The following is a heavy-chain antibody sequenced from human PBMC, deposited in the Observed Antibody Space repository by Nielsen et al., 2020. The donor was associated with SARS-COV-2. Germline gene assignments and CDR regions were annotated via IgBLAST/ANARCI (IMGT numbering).Heavy chain of an antibody. CDR2: IWYDGSNK. CDR1: GFTFSSYG. CDR3: ARGEYSSGWYVHYYYYGMDV. Sequence: GESLKISCAASGFTFSSYGMHWVRQAPGKGLEWVAVIWYDGSNKYYADSVKGRFTISRDNSKNTLYLQMNSLRAEDTAVYYCARGEYSSGWYVHYYYYGMDVWGQGTTVTVSS. D-gene: IGHD6-19*01. V-gene: IGHV3-33*08. J-gene: IGHJ6*02.